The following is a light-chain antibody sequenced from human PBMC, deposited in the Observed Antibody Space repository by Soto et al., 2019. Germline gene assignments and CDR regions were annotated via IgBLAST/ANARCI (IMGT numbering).Light chain of an antibody. V-gene: IGLV2-23*03. CDR3: CSFAGSNTFV. J-gene: IGLJ1*01. CDR2: EGS. CDR1: SSDVGSYNL. Sequence: QSVLTQPASVSGSPGQSITLSCTGTSSDVGSYNLVSWYQQHPGKAPKLMIYEGSKRPSGVSNRFSGPKSGNTASLTISGLQAEDEADYYCCSFAGSNTFVFGTGTKVTVL.